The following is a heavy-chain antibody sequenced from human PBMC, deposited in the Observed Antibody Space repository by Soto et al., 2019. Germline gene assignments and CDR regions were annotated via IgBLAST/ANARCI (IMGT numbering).Heavy chain of an antibody. J-gene: IGHJ6*02. CDR1: GGTFSSYA. Sequence: QVQLVQSGAEVKKPGSSVKVSCKASGGTFSSYAISWVRQAPGQGLEWMGGIIPIFGTANYAQKFQGRVTITADESTSSGYRELSRVRSEDSAGYYCANLGGDIVVGPAAIGGYYYYGMDDGGRGTTVIVCS. CDR2: IIPIFGTA. D-gene: IGHD2-2*01. V-gene: IGHV1-69*01. CDR3: ANLGGDIVVGPAAIGGYYYYGMDD.